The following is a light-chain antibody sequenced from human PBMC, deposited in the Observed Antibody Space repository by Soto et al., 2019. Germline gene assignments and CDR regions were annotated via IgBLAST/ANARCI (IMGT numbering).Light chain of an antibody. J-gene: IGKJ4*01. CDR1: QSVLYSSNNKNY. Sequence: DIVMTQSPDSLTVSLGERATINCKSSQSVLYSSNNKNYLAWYQLKPGQPPKLLIFWASTRASGVPDRFSGSGSGTDFTLTISSLQAEDVAVYFCQHYYNIPFTFGGGTKVEI. CDR3: QHYYNIPFT. V-gene: IGKV4-1*01. CDR2: WAS.